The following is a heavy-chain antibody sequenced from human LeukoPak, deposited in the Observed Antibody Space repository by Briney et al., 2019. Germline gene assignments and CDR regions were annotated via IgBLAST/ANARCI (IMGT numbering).Heavy chain of an antibody. J-gene: IGHJ6*03. V-gene: IGHV1-2*02. CDR1: GYTFTGYY. Sequence: ASVKVSCKASGYTFTGYYMHWVRQAPGQGLEWMGWINPNSGGTNYAQKFQGRVTMTRDTSISTAYMELSRLRSDDTAVYYCARGHGSGSYYVPGYYYYYMDVWGKGTTVTVSS. CDR2: INPNSGGT. CDR3: ARGHGSGSYYVPGYYYYYMDV. D-gene: IGHD3-10*01.